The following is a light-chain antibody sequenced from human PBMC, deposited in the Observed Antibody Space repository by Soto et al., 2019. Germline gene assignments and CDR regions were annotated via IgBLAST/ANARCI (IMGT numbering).Light chain of an antibody. CDR3: QQYGNSRIFT. CDR2: AAS. Sequence: EVVLTQSPGTLSLSPGERATLSCRASQSVSSNYIAWYQQKPGQAPRLLIYAASSRATGIPDRFSGSGSGTDFTLTISRLEPEDFAVYYCQQYGNSRIFTFGPGTKVDIK. J-gene: IGKJ3*01. CDR1: QSVSSNY. V-gene: IGKV3-20*01.